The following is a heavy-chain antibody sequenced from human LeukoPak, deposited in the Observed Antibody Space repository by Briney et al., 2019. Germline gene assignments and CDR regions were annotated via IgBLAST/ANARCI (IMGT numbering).Heavy chain of an antibody. CDR3: ARGPYDSSGHQDY. V-gene: IGHV1-2*02. CDR2: INPTSGGR. Sequence: ASVEVSCKASGYTFSDYYMHWVRQAPGQGLEWMGWINPTSGGRRYTQKFQGRVTMTGDMSIATVYMELSTLTYDDTAVYYCARGPYDSSGHQDYWGQGTLVTVSS. CDR1: GYTFSDYY. J-gene: IGHJ4*02. D-gene: IGHD3-22*01.